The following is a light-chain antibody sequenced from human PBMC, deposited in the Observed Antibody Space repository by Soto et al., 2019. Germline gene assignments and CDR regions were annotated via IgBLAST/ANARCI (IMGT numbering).Light chain of an antibody. CDR1: QGIRND. Sequence: DIQMTQSPSSLPASVGDRVTIICRASQGIRNDLGWYQQKPGKAPKRLIYAASSLDGGVPSRFSGMGPGTEFTRTISSLQPEDFATYYCLQHNTYAATFGPGTKLEIK. J-gene: IGKJ2*01. V-gene: IGKV1-17*01. CDR2: AAS. CDR3: LQHNTYAAT.